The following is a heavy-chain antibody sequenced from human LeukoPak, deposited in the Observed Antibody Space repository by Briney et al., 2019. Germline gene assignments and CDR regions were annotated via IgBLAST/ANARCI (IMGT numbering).Heavy chain of an antibody. CDR3: ARGGIAARTKAFDI. CDR1: GYTFTSYG. D-gene: IGHD6-6*01. CDR2: IIPIFGTA. V-gene: IGHV1-69*13. J-gene: IGHJ3*02. Sequence: ASVKVSCKASGYTFTSYGISWVRQAPGQGLEWMGGIIPIFGTANYAQKFQGRVTITADESTSTAYMELSSLRSEDTAVYYCARGGIAARTKAFDIWGQGTMVTVSS.